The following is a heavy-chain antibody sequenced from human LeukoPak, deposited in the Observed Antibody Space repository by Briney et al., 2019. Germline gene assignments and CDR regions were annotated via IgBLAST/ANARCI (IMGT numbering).Heavy chain of an antibody. D-gene: IGHD3-3*01. Sequence: ASVKVSCKASGYTFTSYGISWVRPAPGQGLEWMGRISAYNGNTNCAQKLQGRVTMTTDTSTSTAYMELRSLRSDDTAVYYCARDIKTGDFWSGYSRYFDYWGQGTLVTVSS. J-gene: IGHJ4*02. CDR2: ISAYNGNT. V-gene: IGHV1-18*01. CDR1: GYTFTSYG. CDR3: ARDIKTGDFWSGYSRYFDY.